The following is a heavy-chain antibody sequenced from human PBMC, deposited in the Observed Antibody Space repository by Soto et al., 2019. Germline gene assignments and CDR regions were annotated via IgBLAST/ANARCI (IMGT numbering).Heavy chain of an antibody. CDR2: IYYSGST. D-gene: IGHD2-2*01. CDR1: GGSISSGGYY. Sequence: QVQLQESGPGLVKPSQTLSLTCTVSGGSISSGGYYWSWIRQHPGKGLEGIGYIYYSGSTYYNPPRKSRVTISVDTSKNQFSLKLSSVTAADTAVYYCARDSLGYCSSTSCYGYYYYGMDVWGQGTTVTVSS. CDR3: ARDSLGYCSSTSCYGYYYYGMDV. V-gene: IGHV4-31*03. J-gene: IGHJ6*02.